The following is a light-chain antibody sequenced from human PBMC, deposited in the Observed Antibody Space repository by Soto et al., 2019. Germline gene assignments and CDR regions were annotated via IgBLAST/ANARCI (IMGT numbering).Light chain of an antibody. CDR3: QQYHSSPLT. CDR1: QSVTSSY. J-gene: IGKJ1*01. V-gene: IGKV3-20*01. CDR2: GAS. Sequence: ESVLTQSPGTLSLSPGERATLSCRASQSVTSSYLAWYQQKPGQAPRRLIYGASIRATGIPDRFSGSGSGTDFTLTISRLEPEDFALYFCQQYHSSPLTFGQGTKVDIK.